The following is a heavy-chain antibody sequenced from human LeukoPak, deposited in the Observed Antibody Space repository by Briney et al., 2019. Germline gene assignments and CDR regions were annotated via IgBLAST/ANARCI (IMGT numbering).Heavy chain of an antibody. Sequence: GASVKVSCKASGGTFSSYAISWMRRAPGQGLEWMGGIIPIFGTANYAQKFQGRVTITADESTSTAYMELSSLRSEDTAVYYCAGCSSTSCYYYYGMDVWGQGTTVTVSS. CDR3: AGCSSTSCYYYYGMDV. CDR2: IIPIFGTA. D-gene: IGHD2-2*01. J-gene: IGHJ6*02. CDR1: GGTFSSYA. V-gene: IGHV1-69*13.